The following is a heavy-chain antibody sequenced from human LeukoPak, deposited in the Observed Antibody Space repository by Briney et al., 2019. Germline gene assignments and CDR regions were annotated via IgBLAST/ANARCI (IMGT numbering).Heavy chain of an antibody. CDR1: GSIFISHW. J-gene: IGHJ4*02. D-gene: IGHD3-10*01. V-gene: IGHV3-74*01. Sequence: GGSLRLSCAASGSIFISHWMHWVRQAPGKGLVWVSRINADESDATYADSVKGRFTISRDNAKNTLYLQMDSLRADDTAVYYCARGGFYLSGSFDYWGQGTLVTVSS. CDR2: INADESDA. CDR3: ARGGFYLSGSFDY.